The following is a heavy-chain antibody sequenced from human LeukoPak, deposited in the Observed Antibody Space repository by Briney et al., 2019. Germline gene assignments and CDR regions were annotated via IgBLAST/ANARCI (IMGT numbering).Heavy chain of an antibody. D-gene: IGHD4-23*01. Sequence: SETLSLTCTVSGGSISSGSYYWSWIRQPAGMGLEWIGRIYTSGSTNYNPSLKSRVTISVDTSKNQFSLKLSSVTAADTAVYYCARGWVTLDYWGQGTLVTVSS. CDR1: GGSISSGSYY. V-gene: IGHV4-61*02. CDR3: ARGWVTLDY. J-gene: IGHJ4*02. CDR2: IYTSGST.